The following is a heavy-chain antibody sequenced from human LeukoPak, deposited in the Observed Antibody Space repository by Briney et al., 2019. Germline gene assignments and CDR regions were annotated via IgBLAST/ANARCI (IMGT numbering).Heavy chain of an antibody. CDR2: IYYSGST. CDR1: GGFISSYY. V-gene: IGHV4-59*01. J-gene: IGHJ6*02. CDR3: ARTNGDYYYYGMDV. D-gene: IGHD2-8*01. Sequence: SETLSLTCTVSGGFISSYYWSWIRQPPGKGLEWIGYIYYSGSTNYNPSLKSRVTISVDTSKKQFSLILSSVTAADTAVYYCARTNGDYYYYGMDVWGQGTTVTVSS.